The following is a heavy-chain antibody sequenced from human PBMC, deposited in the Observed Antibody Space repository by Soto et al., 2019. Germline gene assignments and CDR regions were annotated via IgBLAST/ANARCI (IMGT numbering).Heavy chain of an antibody. CDR3: ARDVGYTGYEQGNPFDL. Sequence: SETLSLTCTVSGGSISRYYWSWIRQTAGKRLEWIGRMYHTGTTDYNPSLKRRLSMSVDTSKNQFSLRLSSVTAADTALYYCARDVGYTGYEQGNPFDLWGQGTMVTVSS. CDR2: MYHTGTT. CDR1: GGSISRYY. D-gene: IGHD5-12*01. J-gene: IGHJ3*01. V-gene: IGHV4-4*07.